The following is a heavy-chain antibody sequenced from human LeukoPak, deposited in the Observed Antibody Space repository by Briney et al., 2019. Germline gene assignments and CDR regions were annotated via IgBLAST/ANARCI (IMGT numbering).Heavy chain of an antibody. Sequence: PGGSLRLSCAASGFTFSSYAMSWVRQAPGKGLEWVSAISGSGGSTYYADSVKGRFTISRDNSKNTLYLQMNSLRAEDTAVYYCAKVEDGSGNYNYYYYGMDVWGQGTTVTVAS. CDR1: GFTFSSYA. CDR3: AKVEDGSGNYNYYYYGMDV. CDR2: ISGSGGST. V-gene: IGHV3-23*01. J-gene: IGHJ6*02. D-gene: IGHD3-10*01.